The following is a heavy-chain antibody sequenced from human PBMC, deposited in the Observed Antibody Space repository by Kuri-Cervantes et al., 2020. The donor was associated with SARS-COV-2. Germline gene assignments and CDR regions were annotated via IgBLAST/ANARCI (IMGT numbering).Heavy chain of an antibody. V-gene: IGHV3-21*01. CDR2: IGSSSSYI. CDR3: ASGTAMVTASYYYGMDV. D-gene: IGHD5-18*01. CDR1: GFTFSSYS. J-gene: IGHJ6*02. Sequence: GESLKISCAASGFTFSSYSMNWVRQAPGKGLEWVSSIGSSSSYIYYADSVKGRFTISRDNAKNSLYLQMNSLRAEDTAVYYCASGTAMVTASYYYGMDVWGQGTTVTVSS.